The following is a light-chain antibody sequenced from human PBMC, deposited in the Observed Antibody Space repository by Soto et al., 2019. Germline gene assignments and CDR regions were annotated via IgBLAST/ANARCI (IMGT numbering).Light chain of an antibody. Sequence: IVVTTSPGALSRSPGERSTLPWRASQSVSSSLAWYQQKPGQAPRPLIYGASTRATGIPARFSGSGSGTEFTLTISSLQSEDFAVYYCQQYNDWPPWTFGQGTKVDIK. CDR1: QSVSSS. J-gene: IGKJ1*01. CDR3: QQYNDWPPWT. V-gene: IGKV3-15*01. CDR2: GAS.